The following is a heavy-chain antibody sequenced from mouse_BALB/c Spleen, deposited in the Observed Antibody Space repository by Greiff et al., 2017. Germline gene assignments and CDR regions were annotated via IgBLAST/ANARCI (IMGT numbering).Heavy chain of an antibody. CDR2: IDPANGNT. V-gene: IGHV14-3*02. D-gene: IGHD2-3*01. J-gene: IGHJ2*01. CDR1: GFNIKDTY. CDR3: ANDGYYYFDY. Sequence: DVKLQESGAELVKPGASVKLSCTASGFNIKDTYMHWVKQRPEQGLEWIGRIDPANGNTKYDPKFQGKATITADTSSNTAYLQLSSLTSEDTAVYYCANDGYYYFDYWGQGTTLTVSS.